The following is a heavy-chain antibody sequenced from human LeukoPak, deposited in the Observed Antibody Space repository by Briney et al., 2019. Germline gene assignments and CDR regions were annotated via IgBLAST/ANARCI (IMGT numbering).Heavy chain of an antibody. V-gene: IGHV3-64*02. CDR3: ARFYANEWELPH. D-gene: IGHD1-26*01. CDR2: ISSNGGVT. J-gene: IGHJ4*02. CDR1: GFTFSSYA. Sequence: PGGSLRLSCAASGFTFSSYAMHWVRQAPGKGLEYISAISSNGGVTYYADSVKGRFTISRDNSKNTLYLQMGSLRAEDMAVYYCARFYANEWELPHWGQGTLVTVSS.